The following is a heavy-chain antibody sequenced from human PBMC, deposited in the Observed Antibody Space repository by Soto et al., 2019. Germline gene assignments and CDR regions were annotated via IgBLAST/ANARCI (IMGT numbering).Heavy chain of an antibody. Sequence: PGGSLRLSWAASGFTFSSYSMNWVRQAPGKGLEWVSSISSSSSYIYYADSVKGRFTISRDNAKNSLYLQMNSLRAEDTAVYYCANLRATVTSDEGYWGQGTLVTVSS. CDR1: GFTFSSYS. CDR2: ISSSSSYI. J-gene: IGHJ4*02. CDR3: ANLRATVTSDEGY. V-gene: IGHV3-21*01. D-gene: IGHD4-17*01.